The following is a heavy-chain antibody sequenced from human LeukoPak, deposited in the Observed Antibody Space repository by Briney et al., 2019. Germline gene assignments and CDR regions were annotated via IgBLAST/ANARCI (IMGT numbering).Heavy chain of an antibody. CDR2: IYHSGST. Sequence: GSLRLSCAASGFTFSSYWMDWVRQAPGEGLEWIGSIYHSGSTYYNPSLKSRVTISVDTSKNQFSLKLSSVTAADTAVYYCARDLTSGSGDYWGQGTLVTVSS. J-gene: IGHJ4*02. CDR3: ARDLTSGSGDY. D-gene: IGHD2-15*01. V-gene: IGHV4-38-2*02. CDR1: GFTFSSYW.